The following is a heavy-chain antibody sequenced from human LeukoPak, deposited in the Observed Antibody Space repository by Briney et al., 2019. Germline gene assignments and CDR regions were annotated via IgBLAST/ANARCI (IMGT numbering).Heavy chain of an antibody. J-gene: IGHJ5*02. Sequence: RASVKVSCKASGYTFTSYGISWVRQAPGQGLEWMGRISAYNGNTNYAQKLQGRVTMTTDTSTSTAYMELRSLRSDDTAVYYCARDQMRRIAGPWGQGTLVTVSS. CDR3: ARDQMRRIAGP. CDR1: GYTFTSYG. V-gene: IGHV1-18*01. D-gene: IGHD6-13*01. CDR2: ISAYNGNT.